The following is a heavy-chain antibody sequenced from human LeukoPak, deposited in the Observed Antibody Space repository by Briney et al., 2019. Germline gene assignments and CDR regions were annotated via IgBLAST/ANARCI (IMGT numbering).Heavy chain of an antibody. CDR3: ARVSEYSSSWYWFDP. J-gene: IGHJ5*02. Sequence: SETLSLTCTVSGGSISNHYWNWIRQPTGKGLEWIGYIYYSGSTNYNPSLKSRVTISVDTSKNQFSLKLSSVTAADTAVYYCARVSEYSSSWYWFDPWGQGTLVTVSS. CDR1: GGSISNHY. CDR2: IYYSGST. D-gene: IGHD6-13*01. V-gene: IGHV4-59*11.